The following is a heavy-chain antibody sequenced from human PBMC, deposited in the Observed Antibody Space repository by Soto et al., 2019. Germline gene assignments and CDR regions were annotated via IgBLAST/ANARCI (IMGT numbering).Heavy chain of an antibody. CDR3: ANRGRYYDFWSGYYT. Sequence: ASVKVSCKASGGTFSSYAISWVRQAPGQGLEWMGGIIPIFGTANYAQKFQGRVTITADESTSTAYMELSSLRSEDTAVYYCANRGRYYDFWSGYYTWGQGTLVTVSS. D-gene: IGHD3-3*01. CDR1: GGTFSSYA. CDR2: IIPIFGTA. V-gene: IGHV1-69*13. J-gene: IGHJ5*02.